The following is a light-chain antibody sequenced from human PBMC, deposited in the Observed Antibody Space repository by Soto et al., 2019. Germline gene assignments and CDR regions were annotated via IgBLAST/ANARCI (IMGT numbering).Light chain of an antibody. J-gene: IGKJ1*01. CDR1: QSISRY. CDR2: GVS. Sequence: IVLTQSPGTLSLSPGERTTLSCRASQSISRYLAWYQQKPGQGPRLLIYGVSSRATGTPDRFSGSGSGTDFTLTINRLEPEDFALYDCQQYGSSPPTFGQGTKVEIK. CDR3: QQYGSSPPT. V-gene: IGKV3-20*01.